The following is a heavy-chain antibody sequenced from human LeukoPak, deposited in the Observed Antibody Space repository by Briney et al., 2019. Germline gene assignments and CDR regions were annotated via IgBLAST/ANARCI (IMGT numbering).Heavy chain of an antibody. D-gene: IGHD2-2*01. V-gene: IGHV1-8*03. CDR2: MNPNSGNT. CDR1: GYTFTSYD. CDR3: ARGAPTSFRVVVPAAKRFDP. J-gene: IGHJ5*02. Sequence: ASVKVSCKASGYTFTSYDINWVRQATGQGLEWMGWMNPNSGNTGYAQKFQGRVTITRNTSISTAYMELSSLRSEDTAVYYCARGAPTSFRVVVPAAKRFDPWGQGTLVTVSS.